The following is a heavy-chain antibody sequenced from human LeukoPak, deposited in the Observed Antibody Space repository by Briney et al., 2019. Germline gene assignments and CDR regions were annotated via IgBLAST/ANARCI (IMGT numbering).Heavy chain of an antibody. D-gene: IGHD5-18*01. Sequence: PSETLSLTCTGSGGSISSYYWSWVRQPPGKGLEWSGYIYYSGSTNYNPSLKSRVTISVDTSKNQFSLKVSSVTAADTAVYYCARDRWLGYWGQGTLVTVSS. V-gene: IGHV4-59*01. CDR2: IYYSGST. CDR3: ARDRWLGY. J-gene: IGHJ4*02. CDR1: GGSISSYY.